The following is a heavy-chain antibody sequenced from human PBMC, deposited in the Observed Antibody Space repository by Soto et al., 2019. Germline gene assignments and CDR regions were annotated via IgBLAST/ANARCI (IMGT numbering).Heavy chain of an antibody. Sequence: QVQLVESGGGLVKPGGSLRLSCTASGFSFSDYYMSWIRQAPGKGLEWISYINTRSSTMYYADSVKGRFTISRDNAKNSLYLQMNGVRAEDAAVYYCARGIIVVVTALDAFDMLGQGRMVAVSS. J-gene: IGHJ3*02. CDR3: ARGIIVVVTALDAFDM. V-gene: IGHV3-11*01. D-gene: IGHD2-21*02. CDR2: INTRSSTM. CDR1: GFSFSDYY.